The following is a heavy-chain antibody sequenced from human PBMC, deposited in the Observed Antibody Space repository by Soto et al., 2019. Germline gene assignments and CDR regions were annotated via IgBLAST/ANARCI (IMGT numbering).Heavy chain of an antibody. CDR1: GGSFSGYY. V-gene: IGHV4-34*01. J-gene: IGHJ5*02. CDR2: INHSGST. Sequence: QVQLQQWGAGLLKPSETLSLTCAVYGGSFSGYYWSWIRQPPGKGLEWIGEINHSGSTNYNPSLKSRVTISVDTSKNQFSLKLSSVTAEDTAVYYCARRREKTYYDFWSCYSARPDTNWFDPWGQGTLVTVSS. CDR3: ARRREKTYYDFWSCYSARPDTNWFDP. D-gene: IGHD3-3*01.